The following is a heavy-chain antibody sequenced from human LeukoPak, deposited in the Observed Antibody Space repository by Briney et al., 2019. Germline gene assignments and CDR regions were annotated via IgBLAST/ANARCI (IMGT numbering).Heavy chain of an antibody. V-gene: IGHV1-69*04. CDR1: GGTFSSYA. Sequence: SVKVSCKASGGTFSSYAISWVRQAPGQGLEWMGGIIPILGIANYAQKFQGRVTITADKSTSTAYMELSSLRSEDTASYYCAKEWALSGSMGAFDIWGQGTMVPVSS. CDR3: AKEWALSGSMGAFDI. J-gene: IGHJ3*02. CDR2: IIPILGIA. D-gene: IGHD3-16*02.